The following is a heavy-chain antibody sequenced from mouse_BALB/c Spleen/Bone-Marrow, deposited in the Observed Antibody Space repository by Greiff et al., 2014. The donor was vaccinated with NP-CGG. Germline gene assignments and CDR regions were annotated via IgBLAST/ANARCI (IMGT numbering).Heavy chain of an antibody. CDR2: INPSSGYT. CDR1: GYTFTSYT. D-gene: IGHD1-2*01. J-gene: IGHJ2*01. Sequence: QVQLKESGAELARPGASVKMSCKASGYTFTSYTMHWVKQRPGQGLEWIGYINPSSGYTNYSQKFKDKATLTADKSSSTAYMQLSSLTSEDSAVYYCARFITTATEYFDYWGQGTTLTVSS. CDR3: ARFITTATEYFDY. V-gene: IGHV1-4*01.